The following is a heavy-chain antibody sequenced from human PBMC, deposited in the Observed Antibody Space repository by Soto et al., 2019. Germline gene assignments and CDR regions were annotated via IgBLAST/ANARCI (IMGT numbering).Heavy chain of an antibody. J-gene: IGHJ3*01. CDR3: AKTPQITLVRGVAACAFDV. CDR2: IYPADSDA. D-gene: IGHD3-10*01. V-gene: IGHV5-51*03. Sequence: EVQLVQSGAEVKKPGESLRISCKGSGYTFTNYWIGWVRQMPGKGLEWMGLIYPADSDARYSPSFLGQVTISVDKSINTADLQWSSLKASDTAMYYCAKTPQITLVRGVAACAFDVWGQGTMVTVSS. CDR1: GYTFTNYW.